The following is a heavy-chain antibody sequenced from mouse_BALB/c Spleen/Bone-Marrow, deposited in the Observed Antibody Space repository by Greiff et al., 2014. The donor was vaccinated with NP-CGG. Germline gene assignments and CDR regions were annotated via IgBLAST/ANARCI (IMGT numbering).Heavy chain of an antibody. CDR3: ARSRYDVGWFAY. J-gene: IGHJ3*01. V-gene: IGHV5-17*02. D-gene: IGHD2-14*01. Sequence: DVKLVDAGGGLVQSGGLRKLSCAVAGFTFSSLGMHWVRQAPEKGLDWVAYIISGSNTIYYADTVKGRFTISRDNPKNTLFLQMTSLRSEDTAMYYCARSRYDVGWFAYWGQGTLVTVSA. CDR2: IISGSNTI. CDR1: GFTFSSLG.